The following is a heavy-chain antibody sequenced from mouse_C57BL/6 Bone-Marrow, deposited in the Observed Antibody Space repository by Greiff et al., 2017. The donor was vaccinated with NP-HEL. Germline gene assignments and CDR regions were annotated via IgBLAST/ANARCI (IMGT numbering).Heavy chain of an antibody. CDR3: ARPKFYGSPFFDY. D-gene: IGHD1-1*01. CDR1: GYTFTSYW. CDR2: IDPSDSYT. Sequence: VQLQQPGAELVRPGTSVKLSCKASGYTFTSYWMHWVKQRPGQGLEWIGVIDPSDSYTKYNQKFKGKATLTVDTSSSTAYMQLSSRTSEDSAVYYCARPKFYGSPFFDYWGQGTTLTVSS. J-gene: IGHJ2*01. V-gene: IGHV1-59*01.